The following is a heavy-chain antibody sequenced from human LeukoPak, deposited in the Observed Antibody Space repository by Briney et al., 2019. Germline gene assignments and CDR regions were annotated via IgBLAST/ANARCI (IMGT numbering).Heavy chain of an antibody. Sequence: SVKVSCKASGGTLSSYAISWVRQAPGQGLEWMGRIIPIFGTANYAQKFQGRVTITTDESTSTAYMELSSLRSEDTAVYYCARAKWVAVAGFNFDYWGQGTLVTVSS. D-gene: IGHD6-19*01. CDR3: ARAKWVAVAGFNFDY. V-gene: IGHV1-69*05. CDR1: GGTLSSYA. J-gene: IGHJ4*02. CDR2: IIPIFGTA.